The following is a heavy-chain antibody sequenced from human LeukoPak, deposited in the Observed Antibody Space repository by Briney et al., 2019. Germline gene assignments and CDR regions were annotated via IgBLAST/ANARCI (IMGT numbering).Heavy chain of an antibody. CDR1: GYTFTSYD. CDR2: MNPNSGNT. Sequence: ASVKVSCKASGYTFTSYDINWVRQATGQGLGWMGWMNPNSGNTGYAQKFQGRVTMTRNTSISTAYMELSSLRSEDTAVYYCARGLHYYDSIAWGYWGQGTLVTVSS. V-gene: IGHV1-8*01. CDR3: ARGLHYYDSIAWGY. D-gene: IGHD3-22*01. J-gene: IGHJ4*02.